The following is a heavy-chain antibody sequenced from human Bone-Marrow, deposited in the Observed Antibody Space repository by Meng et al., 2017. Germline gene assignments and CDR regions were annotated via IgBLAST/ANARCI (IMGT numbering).Heavy chain of an antibody. V-gene: IGHV4-39*07. CDR2: IYYSGST. CDR1: GGSTSSSSYY. CDR3: ARKYSSSWYGDYYYYGMDV. Sequence: SETLSLTCTVSGGSTSSSSYYWGWIRQPPGKGLEWIGSIYYSGSTYYNPSLKSRVTISVDTSKNQFSLKLSSVTAADTAVYYCARKYSSSWYGDYYYYGMDVWGQGTTVTVSS. D-gene: IGHD6-13*01. J-gene: IGHJ6*02.